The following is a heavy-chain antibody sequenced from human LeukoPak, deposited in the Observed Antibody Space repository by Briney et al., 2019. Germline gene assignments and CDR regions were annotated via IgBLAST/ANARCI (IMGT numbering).Heavy chain of an antibody. D-gene: IGHD6-19*01. J-gene: IGHJ4*02. CDR3: ARSTGWYPDY. CDR1: GFTFSNYW. V-gene: IGHV3-7*01. CDR2: IKYDGSEK. Sequence: GGSLRLSCAASGFTFSNYWMTWVRQASGKGLEWVANIKYDGSEKNSVDSVKGRFTISRDNAKNSLYLQMNSLRAEDTAMYYCARSTGWYPDYWGQGTLVTVSS.